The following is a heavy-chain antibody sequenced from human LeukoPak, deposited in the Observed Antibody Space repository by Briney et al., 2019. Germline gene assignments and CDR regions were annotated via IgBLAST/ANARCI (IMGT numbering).Heavy chain of an antibody. D-gene: IGHD1-14*01. Sequence: SVKVSCKASGGTFSRHTISWVRQSPGQGLEWMGGITPMFGTSNYAQKFRGRVTITADESTSTAYVELSSLRSEDTAVYYCARDSSEFRSLLFHWGQGTLDTVSS. CDR1: GGTFSRHT. V-gene: IGHV1-69*13. J-gene: IGHJ1*01. CDR2: ITPMFGTS. CDR3: ARDSSEFRSLLFH.